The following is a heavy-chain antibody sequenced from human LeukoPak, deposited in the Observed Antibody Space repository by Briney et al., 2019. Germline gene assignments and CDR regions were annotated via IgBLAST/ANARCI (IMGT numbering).Heavy chain of an antibody. J-gene: IGHJ4*02. V-gene: IGHV4-34*01. CDR3: ASDSDSDILTAYSGFDY. CDR2: VNHSGST. CDR1: GGSFSGYY. D-gene: IGHD3-9*01. Sequence: SETLSLTCAVYGGSFSGYYWSWIRQPPGKGLEWIGEVNHSGSTNYNPSLKSRVTISVDTSKNPFSLKLSSVTAAATAVYYCASDSDSDILTAYSGFDYWGQGTLVTVSS.